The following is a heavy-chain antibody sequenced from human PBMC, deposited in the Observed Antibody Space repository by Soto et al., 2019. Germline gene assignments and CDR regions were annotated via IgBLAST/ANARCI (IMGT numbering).Heavy chain of an antibody. CDR2: ISAYNGNT. CDR3: ASNSYSSPVYYFDY. Sequence: GASVKVSCKASGYTFTSYGISWVRQAPGQGLEWMGWISAYNGNTDYAQKLQGRVTMTTDTSTSTAYMELRSLRSDDTAVYYCASNSYSSPVYYFDYWGQGTLVTVSS. V-gene: IGHV1-18*01. J-gene: IGHJ4*02. D-gene: IGHD6-13*01. CDR1: GYTFTSYG.